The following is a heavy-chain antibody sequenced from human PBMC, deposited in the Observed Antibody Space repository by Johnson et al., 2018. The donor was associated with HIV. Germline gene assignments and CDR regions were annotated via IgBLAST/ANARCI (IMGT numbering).Heavy chain of an antibody. Sequence: QVQLVESGGGLVQPGGSLRLSCAASGFTFSSYAMHWVRQAPGKGLEWVAVISYDGSNKYYADSVKGRFTISRDNSKNTLYLQMNSLRAEDTAVYYCARIGDAFDIWGQGTMVTVSS. CDR2: ISYDGSNK. V-gene: IGHV3-30-3*01. J-gene: IGHJ3*02. CDR1: GFTFSSYA. CDR3: ARIGDAFDI. D-gene: IGHD3-16*01.